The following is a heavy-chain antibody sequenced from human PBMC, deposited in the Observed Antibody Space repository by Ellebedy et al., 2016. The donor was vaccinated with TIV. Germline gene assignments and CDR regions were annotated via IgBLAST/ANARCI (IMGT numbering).Heavy chain of an antibody. CDR1: GGSVSSGSYY. CDR2: IYYSGST. J-gene: IGHJ4*02. V-gene: IGHV4-61*01. D-gene: IGHD5-18*01. Sequence: GSLRLSXTVSGGSVSSGSYYWSWIRQPPGQGLEWIGYIYYSGSTNYNPSLKSRVTISVDTSKNQFSLKLSSVTAADTAVYYCARDGGYSYGYYWGQGTLVTVSS. CDR3: ARDGGYSYGYY.